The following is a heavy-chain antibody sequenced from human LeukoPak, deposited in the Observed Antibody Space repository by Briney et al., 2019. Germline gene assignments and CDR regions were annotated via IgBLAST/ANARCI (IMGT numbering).Heavy chain of an antibody. J-gene: IGHJ4*02. V-gene: IGHV3-66*01. CDR3: ARSPIPVAGQNTFDH. CDR2: IYSGGSI. CDR1: GFTFSDYY. Sequence: PAGGSLRLSCAASGFTFSDYYMSWVRQAPGKGLEWVSIIYSGGSIYYADSVKGRFTISRDNSKNTLYLQMNSLRAEDTAVYYCARSPIPVAGQNTFDHWGQGTLVTVSS. D-gene: IGHD6-19*01.